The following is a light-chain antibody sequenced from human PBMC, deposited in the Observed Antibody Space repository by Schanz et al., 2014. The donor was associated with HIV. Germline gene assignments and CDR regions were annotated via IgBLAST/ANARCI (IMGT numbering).Light chain of an antibody. V-gene: IGKV3-20*01. J-gene: IGKJ1*01. CDR2: AAS. CDR3: QQYGSSWT. CDR1: QSVSSN. Sequence: TVMTQSPAALSVTSGGRATLSCRASQSVSSNLAWYQQRPGQAPRLLIYAASSRATGIPDRFSGSGSGTDFTLTISRLEPDDFAVYYCQQYGSSWTFGQGTKVEIK.